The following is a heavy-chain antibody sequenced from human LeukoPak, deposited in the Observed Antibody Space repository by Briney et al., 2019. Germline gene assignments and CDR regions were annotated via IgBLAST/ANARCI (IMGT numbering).Heavy chain of an antibody. D-gene: IGHD6-13*01. J-gene: IGHJ2*01. CDR2: IYYSGST. CDR1: GDSISSGGYS. Sequence: SETLSLTCAVSGDSISSGGYSWSWIRQPPGKGLEWIGYIYYSGSTYYNPSLRSRVIISVDTSKNQFSLKLSSVTAADTAVYYCARVYYSNSYDYWYFDLWGRGTLVTVSS. V-gene: IGHV4-30-4*07. CDR3: ARVYYSNSYDYWYFDL.